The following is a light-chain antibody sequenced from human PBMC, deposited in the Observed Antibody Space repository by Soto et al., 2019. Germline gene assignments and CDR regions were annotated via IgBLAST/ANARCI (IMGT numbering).Light chain of an antibody. CDR2: GAS. CDR1: QSVNSN. CDR3: QQYNNWPPVT. J-gene: IGKJ3*01. V-gene: IGKV3-15*01. Sequence: DIVMTQSPDSLAVSLGERATINCKSSQSVNSNYLAWYQQKPGQAPRLLIYGASTRATGIPARFSGGGSGTEFTLTISSLQSEDFAVYYCQQYNNWPPVTFGPGTKVDIK.